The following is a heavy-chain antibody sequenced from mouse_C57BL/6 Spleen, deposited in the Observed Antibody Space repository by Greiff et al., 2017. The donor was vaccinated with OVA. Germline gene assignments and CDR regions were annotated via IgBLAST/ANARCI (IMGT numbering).Heavy chain of an antibody. V-gene: IGHV5-17*01. Sequence: EVHLVESGGGLVKPGGSLKLSCAASGFTFSDYGMHWVRQAPEKGLEWVAYISSGSSTIYYADTVKGRFTISRDNAKNTLFLQMTSLRSEDTAMYYCARAYTVVADYWGQGTSVTVSS. CDR2: ISSGSSTI. CDR3: ARAYTVVADY. D-gene: IGHD1-1*01. J-gene: IGHJ4*01. CDR1: GFTFSDYG.